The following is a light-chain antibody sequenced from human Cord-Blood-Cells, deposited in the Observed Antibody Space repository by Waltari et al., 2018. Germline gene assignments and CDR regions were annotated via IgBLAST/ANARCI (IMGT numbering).Light chain of an antibody. CDR1: SSAGGCYNY. CDR3: SSYTSSSTRV. V-gene: IGLV2-14*01. CDR2: DVS. J-gene: IGLJ3*02. Sequence: QSALTQPASVSGSPGQSITISCTGTSSAGGCYNYASWYQQHPGKAPKLMVYDVSNRPSGVSNRFSGSKSGNTASLTISGLQAEDEADYYCSSYTSSSTRVFGGGTKLTVL.